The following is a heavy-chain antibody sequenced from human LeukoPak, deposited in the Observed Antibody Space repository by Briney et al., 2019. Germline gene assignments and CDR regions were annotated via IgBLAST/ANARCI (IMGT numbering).Heavy chain of an antibody. D-gene: IGHD1-26*01. CDR2: FDPEDGET. Sequence: ASXXVSCKVSGYTLTELSMHWVRQAPGKGREWMGGFDPEDGETIYAQKFQGRVTMTEDTSTHTAYMELSSLRSEDTAVYYCATYKSYVVDYWGQGTLVTVSS. J-gene: IGHJ4*02. V-gene: IGHV1-24*01. CDR3: ATYKSYVVDY. CDR1: GYTLTELS.